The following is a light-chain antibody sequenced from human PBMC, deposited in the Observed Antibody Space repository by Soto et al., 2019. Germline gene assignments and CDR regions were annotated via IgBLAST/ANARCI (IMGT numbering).Light chain of an antibody. CDR1: QSVSSSY. CDR2: GAS. V-gene: IGKV3-20*01. J-gene: IGKJ1*01. Sequence: EIVLTQSPCTLSLSPGERATLSCRASQSVSSSYLALYQQKPGQAPRLLIYGASSTATGIPDRFSGSGSGTDFTLTISRLEPEDFAVYYCQQYGSSRTFGQGTKVDIK. CDR3: QQYGSSRT.